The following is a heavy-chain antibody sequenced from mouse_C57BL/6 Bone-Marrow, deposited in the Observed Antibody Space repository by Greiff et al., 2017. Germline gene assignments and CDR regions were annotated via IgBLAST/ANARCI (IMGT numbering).Heavy chain of an antibody. CDR2: IYPSDSET. Sequence: VQLQQPGAELVRPGSSVKLSCKASGYTFTSYWMDWVKQRPGQGLEWIGNIYPSDSETHYNQKFKDKATLTVDKSSSTAYMQLSSLTSEDSAVYYCARSSRTVPVAYWGQGTLVTVSA. V-gene: IGHV1-61*01. CDR1: GYTFTSYW. J-gene: IGHJ3*01. CDR3: ARSSRTVPVAY. D-gene: IGHD1-1*01.